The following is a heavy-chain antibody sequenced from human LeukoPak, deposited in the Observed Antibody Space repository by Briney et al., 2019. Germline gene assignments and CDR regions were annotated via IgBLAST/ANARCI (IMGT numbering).Heavy chain of an antibody. CDR2: ISSSGSTI. D-gene: IGHD3-10*01. Sequence: GGSLRLSCAASGFTFSSYERNWVRQAPGKGLEWVSYISSSGSTIYYADSVKGRFTISRDNAKNSLYLQMNSLRAEDTALYYCAKDNPPYYYGSGSGMDVWGKGTTVTISS. J-gene: IGHJ6*04. V-gene: IGHV3-48*03. CDR1: GFTFSSYE. CDR3: AKDNPPYYYGSGSGMDV.